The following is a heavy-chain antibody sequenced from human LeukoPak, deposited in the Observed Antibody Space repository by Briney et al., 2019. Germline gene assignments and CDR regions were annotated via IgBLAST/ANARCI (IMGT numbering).Heavy chain of an antibody. CDR1: GFTFSSYA. V-gene: IGHV3-23*01. CDR3: ALSRDGYSYGYAWNWFDP. CDR2: ISGSGGST. D-gene: IGHD5-18*01. J-gene: IGHJ5*02. Sequence: GGSLRLSCAASGFTFSSYAMSWVRRAPGKGLEGVSAISGSGGSTYYADSMKGRFTISRDNSKNTLYLQMNSLRAEHTAVYYCALSRDGYSYGYAWNWFDPWGQGTLVTVSS.